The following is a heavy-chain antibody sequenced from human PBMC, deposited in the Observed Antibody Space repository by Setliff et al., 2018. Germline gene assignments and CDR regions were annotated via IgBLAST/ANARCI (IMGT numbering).Heavy chain of an antibody. CDR1: GGSSSGYY. D-gene: IGHD1-26*01. CDR2: INHSGST. J-gene: IGHJ4*02. V-gene: IGHV4-34*01. Sequence: SETLSLTCAVYGGSSSGYYWSWIRQPPGKGLEWIGEINHSGSTNYNPSLKSRVTISVDTSKNQFSLKLSSVTAADTAVYYCARPLVGVTTGFENWGQGTLVTSPQ. CDR3: ARPLVGVTTGFEN.